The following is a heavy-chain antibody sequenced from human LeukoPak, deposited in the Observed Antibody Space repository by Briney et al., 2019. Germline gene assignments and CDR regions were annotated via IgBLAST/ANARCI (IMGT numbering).Heavy chain of an antibody. CDR3: ARGSIVVVPAAKDYYYYMDV. CDR2: IIPIFGTA. V-gene: IGHV1-69*13. J-gene: IGHJ6*03. D-gene: IGHD2-2*01. CDR1: GYTFTRHY. Sequence: ASVKVSCKASGYTFTRHYMNWVRQAPGQGLEWMGGIIPIFGTANYAQKFQGRVTITADESTSTAYMELSSLRSEDAAVYYCARGSIVVVPAAKDYYYYMDVWGKGTTVTVSS.